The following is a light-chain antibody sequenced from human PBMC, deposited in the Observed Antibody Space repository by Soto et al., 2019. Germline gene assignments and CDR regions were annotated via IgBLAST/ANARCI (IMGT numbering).Light chain of an antibody. CDR3: SSYTTSNTRQIV. CDR2: DVS. CDR1: SSDVGGYNY. Sequence: QSVLTQPASVSGSPGQSITIFCTGTSSDVGGYNYVSWYQHHPGKAPKLMIYDVSNRPSGVSIRFSGSKSDNTASLTISGLQPEDEADYHCSSYTTSNTRQIVFGTGTKVTVL. J-gene: IGLJ1*01. V-gene: IGLV2-14*03.